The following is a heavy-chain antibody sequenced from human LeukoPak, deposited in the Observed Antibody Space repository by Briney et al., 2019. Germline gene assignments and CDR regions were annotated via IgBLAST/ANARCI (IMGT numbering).Heavy chain of an antibody. V-gene: IGHV3-64*04. CDR2: ISSNGGST. J-gene: IGHJ5*02. CDR1: GFTFSSYA. D-gene: IGHD1-26*01. CDR3: ARSVGATTDWFDP. Sequence: GGSLRLSCSASGFTFSSYAMHWVRQAPGKGLEYVSAISSNGGSTYYADSVKGRFTISRDNSKFTLYLQMNRLRVEDTAMYYCARSVGATTDWFDPWGQGTLVTVSS.